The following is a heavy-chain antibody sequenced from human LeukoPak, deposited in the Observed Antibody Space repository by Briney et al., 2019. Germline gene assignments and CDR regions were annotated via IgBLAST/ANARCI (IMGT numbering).Heavy chain of an antibody. V-gene: IGHV4-59*08. J-gene: IGHJ4*02. CDR1: GGSISSYY. CDR3: ARTTEDLLRYFSY. D-gene: IGHD3-9*01. CDR2: IYYSGST. Sequence: SETLSLTCTVSGGSISSYYWSWIRQPPGKGLEWIGYIYYSGSTNYNPSLKSRVTISVDTSKNQFSLKLSSVTAADTAVYYCARTTEDLLRYFSYWGQGTLVTVSS.